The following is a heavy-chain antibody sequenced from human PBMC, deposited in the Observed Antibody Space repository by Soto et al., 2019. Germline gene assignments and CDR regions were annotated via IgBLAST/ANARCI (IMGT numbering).Heavy chain of an antibody. CDR3: ARGRGYSGYDLGY. V-gene: IGHV4-61*08. Sequence: QVQLQESGPGLVKPSQTLSLTCTGSGGSISSGGYYWSWIRQPPGKGLEWIGYTYYSGSTDYNPSLKSRVTISVDTSKNQFSLKLTSVTAADTAVYYCARGRGYSGYDLGYWGQGTLVTVSS. D-gene: IGHD5-12*01. CDR1: GGSISSGGYY. J-gene: IGHJ4*02. CDR2: TYYSGST.